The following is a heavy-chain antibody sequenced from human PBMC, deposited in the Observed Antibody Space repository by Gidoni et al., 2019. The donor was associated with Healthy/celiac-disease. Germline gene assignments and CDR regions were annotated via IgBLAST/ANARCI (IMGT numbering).Heavy chain of an antibody. CDR3: ARRDGLLWFGEFYY. Sequence: QLQLQESGPGLVKPSATLSPTCPVSGGSISSSSYYWGWIRQPPGKGLEWIGSIYYRGSTYYNPSLKSRVTISVDTSKNQFSLKLSSVTAADTAVYYCARRDGLLWFGEFYYWGQGTLVTVSS. CDR1: GGSISSSSYY. J-gene: IGHJ4*02. V-gene: IGHV4-39*01. CDR2: IYYRGST. D-gene: IGHD3-10*01.